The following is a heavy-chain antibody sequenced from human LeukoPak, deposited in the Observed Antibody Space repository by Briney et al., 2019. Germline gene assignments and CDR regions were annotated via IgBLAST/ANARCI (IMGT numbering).Heavy chain of an antibody. CDR2: IYHSGST. CDR1: GGSISSGGYS. J-gene: IGHJ4*02. Sequence: PSETLSLTCAVSGGSISSGGYSWSWLRQPPGKGLEWIGYIYHSGSTYYNPSLKSRVTISVDTSKNQFSLKLSSVTAADTAVYYCARRAAGSWDYWGQGTLVTVSS. D-gene: IGHD6-13*01. CDR3: ARRAAGSWDY. V-gene: IGHV4-30-2*01.